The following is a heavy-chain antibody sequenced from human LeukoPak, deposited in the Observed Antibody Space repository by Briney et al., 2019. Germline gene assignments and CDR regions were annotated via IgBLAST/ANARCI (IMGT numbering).Heavy chain of an antibody. J-gene: IGHJ1*01. CDR1: GFTFSSYA. D-gene: IGHD5-24*01. V-gene: IGHV3-23*03. CDR3: ARMQRDGYNLGSFQH. Sequence: PGGSLRLSCAASGFTFSSYAMSWVRQAPGKGLEWVSVIYSAADTYYADSVKGRFTISRDNSKNTLYLQMNSLRAEDTAVYYCARMQRDGYNLGSFQHWGQGTLVTVSS. CDR2: IYSAADT.